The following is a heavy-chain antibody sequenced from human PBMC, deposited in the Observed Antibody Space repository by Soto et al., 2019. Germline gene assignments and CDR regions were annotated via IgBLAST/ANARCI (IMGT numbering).Heavy chain of an antibody. CDR1: GFTFSSYA. CDR2: ISGSGGRT. J-gene: IGHJ4*02. V-gene: IGHV3-23*01. CDR3: AKRSLWFGEFDY. D-gene: IGHD3-10*01. Sequence: EVQLLESGGGLVQPGGSLRLSCAASGFTFSSYAMSWDRQAPEKGVESVSAISGSGGRTYYADSVKGRFTIPRDNSKNTLYLQMNSLRAEDTAVYYCAKRSLWFGEFDYWGQGTLVTVSS.